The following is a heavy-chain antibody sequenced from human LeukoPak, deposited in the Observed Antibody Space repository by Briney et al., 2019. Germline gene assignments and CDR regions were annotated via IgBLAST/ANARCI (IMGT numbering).Heavy chain of an antibody. Sequence: GGSLRLSCAASGFTFSNYAMSWGRQAPGEGLEWVSPIGDSGRTQSHAGSVTGRFTTSRDNSKNTLYLPMNSRRAEDTAVHYCAKDTGSGRGYDAFDIWGQGTMVTVSS. J-gene: IGHJ3*02. V-gene: IGHV3-23*01. CDR1: GFTFSNYA. CDR3: AKDTGSGRGYDAFDI. CDR2: IGDSGRTQ. D-gene: IGHD6-19*01.